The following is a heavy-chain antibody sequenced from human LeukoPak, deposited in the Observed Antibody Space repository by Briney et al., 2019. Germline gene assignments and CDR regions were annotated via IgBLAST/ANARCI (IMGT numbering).Heavy chain of an antibody. D-gene: IGHD3-10*01. CDR1: GFTFDDYA. J-gene: IGHJ4*02. CDR2: ISWNSGSI. V-gene: IGHV3-9*03. CDR3: AKDRYGSGSYEFFDY. Sequence: GGSLRLSCAASGFTFDDYAMHWVRQAPGKGLEWVSGISWNSGSIGYADSVKGRFTISRDNAKNSLYLQMNSLRAEDMALYYCAKDRYGSGSYEFFDYWGQGTLVTVSS.